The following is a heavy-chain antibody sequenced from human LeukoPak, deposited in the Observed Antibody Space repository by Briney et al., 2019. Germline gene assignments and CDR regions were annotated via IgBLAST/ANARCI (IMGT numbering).Heavy chain of an antibody. V-gene: IGHV3-21*01. J-gene: IGHJ4*02. CDR2: ISSSSSYI. D-gene: IGHD5-18*01. CDR1: GFTFSSYS. CDR3: ARDQVGTAMVFDY. Sequence: PGGSLRLSCAASGFTFSSYSMNWVRQAPGKGLEWVSSISSSSSYIYYADSVKGRFTFSRDNAKNSLYLQMNSLRAEDTAVYYCARDQVGTAMVFDYWGQGTLVTVSS.